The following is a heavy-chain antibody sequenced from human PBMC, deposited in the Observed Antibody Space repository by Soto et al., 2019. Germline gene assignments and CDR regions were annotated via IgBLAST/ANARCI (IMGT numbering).Heavy chain of an antibody. CDR1: GVSISSCDYS. CDR2: IYHDGTT. D-gene: IGHD3-10*01. J-gene: IGHJ4*02. V-gene: IGHV4-30-2*01. CDR3: TCDYGSGRYRFDY. Sequence: QLQLQESVSGLVTPSQTLSLTCAVAGVSISSCDYSWSWIRQTPRKGLEWIGYIYHDGTTVSNPSLKRRVTISLARSKNQFSLRMTSVTSADTAVYYCTCDYGSGRYRFDYWGQGTLVTVST.